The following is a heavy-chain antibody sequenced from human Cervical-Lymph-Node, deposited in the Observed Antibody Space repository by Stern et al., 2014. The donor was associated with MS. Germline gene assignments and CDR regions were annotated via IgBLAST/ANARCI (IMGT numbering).Heavy chain of an antibody. D-gene: IGHD5-12*01. CDR1: GFTFSAYG. V-gene: IGHV3-33*01. Sequence: VQLVQSGGGVVQPGMSLRLSCSASGFTFSAYGMHWVHQAPGKGLGWGAAIWYDGSMNHYEYSVNVRFTISRDNSKNTLYLQMNSMRAEDTAVYYCARDKGHLSNSGYDRAFDYWGQGNLVTVSS. J-gene: IGHJ4*02. CDR3: ARDKGHLSNSGYDRAFDY. CDR2: IWYDGSMN.